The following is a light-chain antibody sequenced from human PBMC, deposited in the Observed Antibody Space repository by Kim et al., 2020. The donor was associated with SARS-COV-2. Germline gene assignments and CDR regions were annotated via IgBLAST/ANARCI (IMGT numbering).Light chain of an antibody. CDR3: QQYGGSPRT. CDR1: QSVSSY. V-gene: IGKV3-20*01. Sequence: VSPGERATLSCRASQSVSSYLARYQQRPGQAPRPLIYGASSRATDIPDRFSGSGSGTDFTLTIRRLEPEDFAVYICQQYGGSPRTFGQGTKVDIK. CDR2: GAS. J-gene: IGKJ1*01.